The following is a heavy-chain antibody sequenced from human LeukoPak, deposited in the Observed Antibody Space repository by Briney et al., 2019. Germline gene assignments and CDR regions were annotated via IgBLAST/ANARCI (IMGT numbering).Heavy chain of an antibody. CDR1: GFTLNDYY. Sequence: GGSLRLSCAASGFTLNDYYMSWLRQAPGKGLEWVSYVDNSDTTIYYAHSVKGRFTISRDNANNSLYLQMNSLRAEDTAVYYCARRKHSSGWSPNEYYFDYWGQGTLVTVSS. D-gene: IGHD6-13*01. CDR3: ARRKHSSGWSPNEYYFDY. CDR2: VDNSDTTI. J-gene: IGHJ4*02. V-gene: IGHV3-11*01.